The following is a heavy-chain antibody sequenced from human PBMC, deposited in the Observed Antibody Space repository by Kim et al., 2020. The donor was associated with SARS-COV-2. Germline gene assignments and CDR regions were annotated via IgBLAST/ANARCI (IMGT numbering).Heavy chain of an antibody. CDR3: ARGRGSFDVSGYPEGY. D-gene: IGHD3-16*01. J-gene: IGHJ4*02. Sequence: ASVKVSCKASGYTFTSYDINWVRQATGQGLEWMGWMNPNSGNTGYAQKFQGRVTMTRSTSISTAYMELSSLRSEDTAVYYCARGRGSFDVSGYPEGYWGQGTLVTVSS. V-gene: IGHV1-8*01. CDR2: MNPNSGNT. CDR1: GYTFTSYD.